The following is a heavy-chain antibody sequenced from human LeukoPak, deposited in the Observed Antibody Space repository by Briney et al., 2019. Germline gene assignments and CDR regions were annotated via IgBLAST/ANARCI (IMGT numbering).Heavy chain of an antibody. CDR2: IRYDGSNK. D-gene: IGHD6-19*01. V-gene: IGHV3-30*02. Sequence: GGSLRLSCAASGFTFSSYGMHWVRPAPGKGLEWVAFIRYDGSNKYYADSVKGRFTISRDNSKNTLYLQMNSLRAEDTAVYYCAKSGRGIAVAASYYGMDVWGQGTTVTVSS. CDR1: GFTFSSYG. J-gene: IGHJ6*02. CDR3: AKSGRGIAVAASYYGMDV.